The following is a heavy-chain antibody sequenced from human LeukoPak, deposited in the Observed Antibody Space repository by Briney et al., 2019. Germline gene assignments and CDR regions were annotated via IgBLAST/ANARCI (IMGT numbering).Heavy chain of an antibody. CDR1: GYTFTHNY. Sequence: ASVKVSCKASGYTFTHNYIHWLRQAPGPGLEWMGWMDSNTGVTKYAQKFQGRVTMTRDTSIRTAYMALSRLGFDETAVYFCASGWGYDYRGNNYFDPWGQGTPVTVSS. CDR2: MDSNTGVT. CDR3: ASGWGYDYRGNNYFDP. V-gene: IGHV1-2*02. D-gene: IGHD3-22*01. J-gene: IGHJ5*02.